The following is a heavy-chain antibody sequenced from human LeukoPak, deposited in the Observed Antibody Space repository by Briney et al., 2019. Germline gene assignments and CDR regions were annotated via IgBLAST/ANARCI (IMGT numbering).Heavy chain of an antibody. D-gene: IGHD6-13*01. CDR1: GLTLSNHEFSHYE. J-gene: IGHJ6*04. CDR3: ARGRYSLFELVLDV. Sequence: SGGSLRLSCEASGLTLSNHEFSHYEMNWVRQAPGKGLEWLSYISSSGANRYYAESVKGRFTVSRDNGKDAHYLQMNSLRVEDTAVYYCARGRYSLFELVLDVWGKGTTVTISS. CDR2: ISSSGANR. V-gene: IGHV3-48*03.